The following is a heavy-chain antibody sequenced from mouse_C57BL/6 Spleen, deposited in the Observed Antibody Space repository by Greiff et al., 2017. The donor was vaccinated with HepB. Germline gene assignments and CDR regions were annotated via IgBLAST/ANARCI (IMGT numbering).Heavy chain of an antibody. CDR2: ISSGGSYT. Sequence: DVHLVESGGDLVKPGGSLKLSCAASGFTFSSYGMSWVRQTPDKRLEWVATISSGGSYTYYPDSVKGRFTISRDNAKNTLYLQMSSLKSEDTAMYYCARSYGNGFDYWGQGTTLTVSS. V-gene: IGHV5-6*01. CDR3: ARSYGNGFDY. D-gene: IGHD2-1*01. CDR1: GFTFSSYG. J-gene: IGHJ2*01.